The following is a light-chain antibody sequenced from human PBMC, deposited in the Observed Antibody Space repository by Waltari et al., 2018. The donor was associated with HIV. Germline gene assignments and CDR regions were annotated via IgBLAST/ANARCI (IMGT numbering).Light chain of an antibody. CDR2: MNN. Sequence: QSVVIQPPSASGTPGQSVNISCSGRSANIGSNNVSWYQLIQGTAPKLLIHMNNQRPSGVPDRFSASKSGTSASLAISGLRSEDEADYYCLSWDDSRRVWVFGGGTKVTVL. CDR3: LSWDDSRRVWV. J-gene: IGLJ3*02. CDR1: SANIGSNN. V-gene: IGLV1-47*01.